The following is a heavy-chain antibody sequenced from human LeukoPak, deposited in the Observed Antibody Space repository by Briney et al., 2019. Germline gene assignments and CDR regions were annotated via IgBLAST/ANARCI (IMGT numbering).Heavy chain of an antibody. V-gene: IGHV3-43*02. CDR3: AKDGSPLDYYYYYMDV. CDR1: GFTFADVV. CDR2: ISGDGGST. D-gene: IGHD6-13*01. J-gene: IGHJ6*03. Sequence: QTGGSLRVSCAAPGFTFADVVMYWVRQGLGEGLGWVSHISGDGGSTYYADYVKGRFTISRDNSKNSLYLQMNSLRTEDTDLYYCAKDGSPLDYYYYYMDVWGKGTTVTVSS.